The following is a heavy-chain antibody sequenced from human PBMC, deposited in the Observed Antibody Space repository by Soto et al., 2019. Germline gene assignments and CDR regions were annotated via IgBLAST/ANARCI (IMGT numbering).Heavy chain of an antibody. CDR2: ISSSSSYI. Sequence: PGGSLRLSCAASGFTFSTYSMNWVRQAPGKGLEWVSSISSSSSYIYYADSVKGRFTISRDNAKNSLYLQMNSLRAEDTAVYYCARVLDYYDPYYYYGMDVRGQGSTVTGSS. CDR1: GFTFSTYS. D-gene: IGHD3-22*01. CDR3: ARVLDYYDPYYYYGMDV. V-gene: IGHV3-21*01. J-gene: IGHJ6*02.